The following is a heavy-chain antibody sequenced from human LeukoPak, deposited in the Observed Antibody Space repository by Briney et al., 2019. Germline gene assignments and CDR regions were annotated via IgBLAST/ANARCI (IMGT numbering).Heavy chain of an antibody. D-gene: IGHD3-16*01. V-gene: IGHV4-30-4*01. CDR1: GDSISIGDYR. J-gene: IGHJ6*03. Sequence: PSQTPSLTCSVSGDSISIGDYRWSWIRQSPGKGLEWIGYIYYIGTAYYNPSLRSRVALSADTSKNQFSLKLNSVTVADSAVYFCARARGDSPRIYYYMDVWGKGTTVTVSS. CDR3: ARARGDSPRIYYYMDV. CDR2: IYYIGTA.